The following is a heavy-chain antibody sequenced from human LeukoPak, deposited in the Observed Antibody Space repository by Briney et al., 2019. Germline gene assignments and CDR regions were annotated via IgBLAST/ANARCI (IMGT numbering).Heavy chain of an antibody. CDR2: IYTSGST. V-gene: IGHV4-4*07. CDR3: ARDLGGSGSYYYYYYMDV. J-gene: IGHJ6*03. D-gene: IGHD3-10*01. CDR1: GGSFSGYY. Sequence: PSETLSLTCAVYGGSFSGYYWSWIRQPAGKGLEWIGRIYTSGSTNYNPSLKSRVTMSVDTSKNQFSLKLSSVTAADTAVYYCARDLGGSGSYYYYYYMDVWGKGTTVTISS.